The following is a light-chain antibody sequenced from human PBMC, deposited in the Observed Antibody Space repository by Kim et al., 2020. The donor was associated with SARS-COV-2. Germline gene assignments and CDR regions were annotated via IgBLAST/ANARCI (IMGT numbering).Light chain of an antibody. V-gene: IGKV1-12*01. J-gene: IGKJ4*01. CDR2: AAS. Sequence: ASVGDRVTITCRASQGISSWLAWSQQKPGKAPKLLIYAASSLQSGVPSRFSGRGSGTDFTLTISSLQPEDFATYYCQQANSFPLTFGGGTKVDIK. CDR1: QGISSW. CDR3: QQANSFPLT.